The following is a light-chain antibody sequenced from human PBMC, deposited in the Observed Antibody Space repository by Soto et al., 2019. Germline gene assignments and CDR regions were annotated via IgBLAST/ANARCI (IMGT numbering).Light chain of an antibody. CDR3: CSYAGSYTSYV. J-gene: IGLJ1*01. Sequence: VLTQPRSVSGSPGQSVTISCTGTSXDVGGYNYVSWYQQHPGKAPKLMIYDVSKRPSGVPDRFSGSKSGNTASLTISGLQAEDEADYYCCSYAGSYTSYVFGTGTKVTVL. CDR2: DVS. V-gene: IGLV2-11*01. CDR1: SXDVGGYNY.